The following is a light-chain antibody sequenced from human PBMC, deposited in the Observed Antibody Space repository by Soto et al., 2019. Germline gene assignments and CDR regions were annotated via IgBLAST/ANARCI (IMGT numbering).Light chain of an antibody. CDR1: QSVSTTS. CDR2: GAS. J-gene: IGKJ2*01. CDR3: QQCGSSPRT. Sequence: EIVLTQSPGTLSLSPGERATLSCRASQSVSTTSLAWYQQKPGQAPRLLIYGASSRATGIPDRFSGGGSGTDFTLTISRLEPEDFAVYYCQQCGSSPRTFGQGTKLEIK. V-gene: IGKV3-20*01.